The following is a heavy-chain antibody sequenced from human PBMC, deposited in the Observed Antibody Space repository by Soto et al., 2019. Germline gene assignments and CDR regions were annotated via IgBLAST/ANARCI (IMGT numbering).Heavy chain of an antibody. CDR2: IYYSGST. V-gene: IGHV4-31*02. Sequence: SETLSLTCTVSGGSISSGGYYWSWIRQYPGKGLEWIGYIYYSGSTYYNPSLKSRVTISVDTSKNQFSLKLSSVTAADTAVYYCARVVRCSGGSCYSFSPPWFDPWGQGTLVTVSS. CDR1: GGSISSGGYY. CDR3: ARVVRCSGGSCYSFSPPWFDP. J-gene: IGHJ5*02. D-gene: IGHD2-15*01.